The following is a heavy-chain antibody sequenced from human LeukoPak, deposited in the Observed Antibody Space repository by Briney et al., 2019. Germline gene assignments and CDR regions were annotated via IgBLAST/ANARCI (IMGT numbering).Heavy chain of an antibody. CDR1: GVSISSYY. CDR2: IYYSGST. V-gene: IGHV4-59*01. J-gene: IGHJ6*02. Sequence: SETLSLTCTVSGVSISSYYWSWIRQPPGKGLEWIGYIYYSGSTNYNPSLKSRVTISVDTSKNQFSLKLSSVTAADTAVYYCARVHYDFWSGSAGMDVWGQGTTVTVSS. CDR3: ARVHYDFWSGSAGMDV. D-gene: IGHD3-3*01.